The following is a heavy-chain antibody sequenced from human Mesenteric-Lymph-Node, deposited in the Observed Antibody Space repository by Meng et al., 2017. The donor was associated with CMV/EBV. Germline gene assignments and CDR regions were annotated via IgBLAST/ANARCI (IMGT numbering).Heavy chain of an antibody. Sequence: ASVKVSCKASGYTFSGYYVHWVRQAPGQGLEWLGRINSNSGGTHYAQSFQGRVTMTRDTSISTVYMELSRLRSDDTAVYYCARESRYRGVVAAANPYYGVDVWGPGTTVTVSS. CDR3: ARESRYRGVVAAANPYYGVDV. CDR1: GYTFSGYY. CDR2: INSNSGGT. D-gene: IGHD2-2*01. V-gene: IGHV1-2*06. J-gene: IGHJ6*02.